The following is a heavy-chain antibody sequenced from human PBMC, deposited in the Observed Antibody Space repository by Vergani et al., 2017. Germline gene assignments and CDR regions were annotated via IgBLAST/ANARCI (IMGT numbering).Heavy chain of an antibody. V-gene: IGHV3-48*01. D-gene: IGHD5-18*01. CDR3: ARVGDTAMVYYGMDV. CDR1: GFTFSSYS. CDR2: ISSSSSTI. Sequence: EVQLVESGGGLVQPGGFLRLSCAASGFTFSSYSMNWVRQAPGKGLEWVSYISSSSSTIYYAASVKGRFTISRDNAKNSLYLQMNSLRAEDTAVYYCARVGDTAMVYYGMDVWGQGTTVTVSS. J-gene: IGHJ6*02.